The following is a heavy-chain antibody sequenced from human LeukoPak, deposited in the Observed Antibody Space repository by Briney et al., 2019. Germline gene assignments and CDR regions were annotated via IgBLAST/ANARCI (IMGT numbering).Heavy chain of an antibody. V-gene: IGHV1-2*02. J-gene: IGHJ4*02. Sequence: ASVKVSCKASRYTFTGSYMHWVRQAPGQGLEWMGWINPNSGGTNYAQKFQGRVTMTRDTSISTAYMELSRLRSDDTAVYYCARLSPSSSSDYWGQGTLVTVSS. D-gene: IGHD6-6*01. CDR1: RYTFTGSY. CDR2: INPNSGGT. CDR3: ARLSPSSSSDY.